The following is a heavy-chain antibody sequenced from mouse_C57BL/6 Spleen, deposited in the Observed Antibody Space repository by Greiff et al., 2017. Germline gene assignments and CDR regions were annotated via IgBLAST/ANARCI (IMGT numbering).Heavy chain of an antibody. CDR1: GFSLTSYG. J-gene: IGHJ1*03. CDR2: FWSGGCT. CDR3: AKNCYPWYFDV. Sequence: VKLMESGPGLVQPSHSLSITCSVSGFSLTSYGVHWARQSPGKCLARLGVFWSGGCTDYNVAFMSRLSITQDNSKSQVFFKMNSLQADDTAIYYCAKNCYPWYFDVWGTGATVTASS. V-gene: IGHV2-5*01.